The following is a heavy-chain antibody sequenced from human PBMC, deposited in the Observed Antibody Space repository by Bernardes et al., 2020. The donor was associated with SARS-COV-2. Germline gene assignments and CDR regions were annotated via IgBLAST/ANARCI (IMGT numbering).Heavy chain of an antibody. CDR2: SNPNNGGT. CDR1: GYTFSGYH. D-gene: IGHD3-16*01. J-gene: IGHJ4*02. Sequence: ASVKVSCKASGYTFSGYHIHWVRQTPGQGLEWMGWSNPNNGGTKYAQKFQGRVTMTRDTSISTAYMELSRLRSDDTAVYYCAAYHDYGDYWGQGTLVTVSS. CDR3: AAYHDYGDY. V-gene: IGHV1-2*02.